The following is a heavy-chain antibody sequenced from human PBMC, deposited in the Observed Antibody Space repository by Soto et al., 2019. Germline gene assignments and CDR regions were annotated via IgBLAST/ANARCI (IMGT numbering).Heavy chain of an antibody. D-gene: IGHD6-13*01. V-gene: IGHV1-18*01. CDR1: GYTFTRSG. Sequence: ASVKVSCKASGYTFTRSGISWVRQAPGQGLEWMGWISAYNGNTNYAQKLQGRLIMTTDTSTSTAYMELRSLRSDDTAVYYCARVIASAADFDYWGQGTLVTVSS. J-gene: IGHJ4*02. CDR2: ISAYNGNT. CDR3: ARVIASAADFDY.